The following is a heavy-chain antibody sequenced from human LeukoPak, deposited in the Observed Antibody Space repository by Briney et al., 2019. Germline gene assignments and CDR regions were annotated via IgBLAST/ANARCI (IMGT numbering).Heavy chain of an antibody. CDR3: ASSLVATIGAAEPFDY. D-gene: IGHD5-12*01. V-gene: IGHV3-11*04. Sequence: GGSLRLSCAASGFTFSDYYMSWIRQAPGKGLEWVSYISSSGSTIYYADSVKGRFTISRDNAKNSLYLQMNSLRAEDTAVYYCASSLVATIGAAEPFDYWGQGTLVTVSS. CDR2: ISSSGSTI. CDR1: GFTFSDYY. J-gene: IGHJ4*02.